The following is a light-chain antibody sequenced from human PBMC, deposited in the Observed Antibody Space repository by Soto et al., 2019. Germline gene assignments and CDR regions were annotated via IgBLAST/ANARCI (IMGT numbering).Light chain of an antibody. CDR3: QQYGSSPGT. CDR1: QSVSSNY. CDR2: GAT. Sequence: EIVLTQSPVTLSLSPGERATLSCRASQSVSSNYLAWYQQKPGQAPRLLIYGATTRATGIPDRCSGSGSGTDFTLTITRLEPEDFAVYYCQQYGSSPGTFGQGTKVEIK. V-gene: IGKV3-20*01. J-gene: IGKJ1*01.